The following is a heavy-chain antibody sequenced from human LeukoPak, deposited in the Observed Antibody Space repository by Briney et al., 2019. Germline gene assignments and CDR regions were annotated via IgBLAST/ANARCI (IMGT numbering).Heavy chain of an antibody. J-gene: IGHJ4*02. CDR1: GFTFSSYA. CDR3: ARVLRFRGLVIDY. D-gene: IGHD3-10*01. Sequence: GGSLRLSCAASGFTFSSYAMHWVRQAPGKGLEWVAVISYDGSNKYYADSVKGRFTISRDNSKNTLYLQMNSLRAEDTAVYYCARVLRFRGLVIDYWGQGTLVTVSS. V-gene: IGHV3-30-3*01. CDR2: ISYDGSNK.